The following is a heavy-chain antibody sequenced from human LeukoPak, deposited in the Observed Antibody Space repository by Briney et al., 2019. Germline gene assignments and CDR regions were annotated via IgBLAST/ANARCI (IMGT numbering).Heavy chain of an antibody. J-gene: IGHJ3*01. CDR2: ISYDGTNK. Sequence: PGRSLRLSCAASGFTFSSYAIQWVRQAPGKGLEWVALISYDGTNKYYADSVKSRFTISRDNSKNTLSLQMNSLRAEDTAVYYCARTFFSGGFDGFDVWGQGTMVTVSS. V-gene: IGHV3-30-3*01. CDR3: ARTFFSGGFDGFDV. D-gene: IGHD4-23*01. CDR1: GFTFSSYA.